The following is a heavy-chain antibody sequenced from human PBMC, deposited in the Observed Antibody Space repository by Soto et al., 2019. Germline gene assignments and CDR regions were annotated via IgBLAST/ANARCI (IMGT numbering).Heavy chain of an antibody. J-gene: IGHJ4*02. Sequence: SETLSLTCTVSGGSISSYYWSWIRQPPGKGLEWIGYIYYSGSTNYNPSLKSRVTISVDTSKNQFSLKLSSVTAADTAVYYCARATDYGDSPFDYWGQGTLVTVS. CDR3: ARATDYGDSPFDY. D-gene: IGHD4-17*01. V-gene: IGHV4-59*01. CDR1: GGSISSYY. CDR2: IYYSGST.